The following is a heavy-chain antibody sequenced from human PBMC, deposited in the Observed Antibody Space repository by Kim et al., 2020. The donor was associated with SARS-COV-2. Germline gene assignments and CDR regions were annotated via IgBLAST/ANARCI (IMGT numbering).Heavy chain of an antibody. CDR2: K. D-gene: IGHD1-26*01. Sequence: KYYADAVKGRFNNSKDNAKNTQYLQMNSLRAEDTAVYYCASDLRASRLDYWGQGTVVIVSS. J-gene: IGHJ4*02. CDR3: ASDLRASRLDY. V-gene: IGHV3-33*01.